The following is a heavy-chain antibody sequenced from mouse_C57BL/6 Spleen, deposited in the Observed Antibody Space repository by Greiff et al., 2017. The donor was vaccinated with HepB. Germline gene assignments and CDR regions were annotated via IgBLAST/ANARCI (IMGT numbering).Heavy chain of an antibody. V-gene: IGHV7-3*01. D-gene: IGHD4-1*01. Sequence: DVKLVESGGGLVQPGGSLSLSCAASGFTFTDYYMSWVRQPPGKALEWLGFIRNKANGYTTEYSASVKGRFTISRDNSQSILYLQMNALRAEDSATYYCARSSWDNYAMDYWGQGTSVTVSS. J-gene: IGHJ4*01. CDR1: GFTFTDYY. CDR3: ARSSWDNYAMDY. CDR2: IRNKANGYTT.